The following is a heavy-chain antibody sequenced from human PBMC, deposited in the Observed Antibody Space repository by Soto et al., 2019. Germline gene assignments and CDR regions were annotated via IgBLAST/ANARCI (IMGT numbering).Heavy chain of an antibody. CDR2: ISSSSSYI. CDR3: ARDSSGSGYDDAFDI. J-gene: IGHJ3*02. CDR1: GFTFSSYS. Sequence: GGSLRLSCAASGFTFSSYSMNWVRQAPGKGLEWVSSISSSSSYIYYADSVKGRFTISRDNAKNSLYLQMNSLRAEDTAVYYCARDSSGSGYDDAFDIWGQGTMVTVSS. V-gene: IGHV3-21*01. D-gene: IGHD5-12*01.